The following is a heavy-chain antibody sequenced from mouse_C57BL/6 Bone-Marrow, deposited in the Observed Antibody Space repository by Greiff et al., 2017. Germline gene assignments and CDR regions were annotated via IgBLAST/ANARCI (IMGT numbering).Heavy chain of an antibody. D-gene: IGHD1-1*01. CDR3: TRHGSSYYYAMDY. CDR2: IRNKANNHAT. J-gene: IGHJ4*01. V-gene: IGHV6-6*01. Sequence: EVKVVESGGGLVQPGGSMKLSCAASGFTFSDAWMDWVRQSPEKGLEWVAEIRNKANNHATYYAESVKGRFTISRDDSKSSVYLQMNSLRAEDTGIYYCTRHGSSYYYAMDYWGQGTSVTVSS. CDR1: GFTFSDAW.